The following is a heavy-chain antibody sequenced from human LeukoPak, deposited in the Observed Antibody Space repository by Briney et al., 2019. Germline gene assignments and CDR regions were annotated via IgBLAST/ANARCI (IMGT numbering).Heavy chain of an antibody. D-gene: IGHD2-21*02. CDR3: ATASRGDDLIY. CDR1: GFSFSSSW. J-gene: IGHJ4*02. Sequence: GGSLRLSCAVSGFSFSSSWMSWVRQAPGKRVEWLANIKTDGSEKYYVDSVKGRFTNSRDNAKNSLYLQMNRLRAEDTALYYCATASRGDDLIYWGQRTLVTVSS. CDR2: IKTDGSEK. V-gene: IGHV3-7*05.